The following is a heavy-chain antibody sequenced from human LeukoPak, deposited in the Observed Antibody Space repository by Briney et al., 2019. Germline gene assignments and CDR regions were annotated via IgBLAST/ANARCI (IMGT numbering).Heavy chain of an antibody. CDR1: TFTFSSYS. D-gene: IGHD5-18*01. Sequence: GGSLRLSCAPSTFTFSSYSMNWVRQVPGKGLEWVSSISSGSKEIYNADSVKGLFTISRHNAKNSLYLQMNILRAEDTAVYDCARALSHRYGSMDLWRQGTLVIVSS. CDR2: ISSGSKEI. CDR3: ARALSHRYGSMDL. V-gene: IGHV3-21*01. J-gene: IGHJ1*01.